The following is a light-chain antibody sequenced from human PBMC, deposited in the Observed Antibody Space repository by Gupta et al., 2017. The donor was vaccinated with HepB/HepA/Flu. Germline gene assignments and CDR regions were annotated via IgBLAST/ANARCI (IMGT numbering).Light chain of an antibody. J-gene: IGKJ2*01. V-gene: IGKV3-15*01. CDR2: GAS. CDR3: QQYNNWPYT. Sequence: EPVMTQSPLTLSVSPGERATLSCRASQNIASNLAWYQQRPGQAPRLLIYGASTRATGIPASFSGDGSGTEFTLTIASLQSEDFAVYYCQQYNNWPYTFGHGTKQEIK. CDR1: QNIASN.